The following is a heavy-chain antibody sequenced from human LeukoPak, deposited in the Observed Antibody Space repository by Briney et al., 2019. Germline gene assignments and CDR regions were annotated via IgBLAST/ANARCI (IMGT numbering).Heavy chain of an antibody. Sequence: PSGTLSLTCAVSGGSISSSNWWNWVRQPPGKGLEWIGEIYHSGSTNYNPSLKSRVTISVDKSKNQFSLKLSSVTAADTAVYYCASRYYDFWSGYAYYFDYWGQGTLVTVSS. CDR3: ASRYYDFWSGYAYYFDY. CDR1: GGSISSSNW. V-gene: IGHV4-4*02. CDR2: IYHSGST. J-gene: IGHJ4*02. D-gene: IGHD3-3*01.